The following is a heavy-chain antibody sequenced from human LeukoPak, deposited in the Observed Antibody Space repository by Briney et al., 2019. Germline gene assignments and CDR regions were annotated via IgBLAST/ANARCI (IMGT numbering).Heavy chain of an antibody. CDR3: ARVRLDRSERNLDAFEN. CDR1: GFTVSSNY. J-gene: IGHJ3*02. D-gene: IGHD1-14*01. V-gene: IGHV3-53*01. Sequence: GGSLRLSCVVSGFTVSSNYMSWVRQAPGKGLEWVSSIYSGGSTYYADSVKGRFTISRDNSKNTVYLQMNSLRAEDTAVYFCARVRLDRSERNLDAFENWGQGTMVTVSS. CDR2: IYSGGST.